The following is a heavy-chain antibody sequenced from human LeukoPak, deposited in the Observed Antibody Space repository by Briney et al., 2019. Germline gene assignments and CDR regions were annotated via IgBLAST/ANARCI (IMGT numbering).Heavy chain of an antibody. CDR2: INPSGGGT. J-gene: IGHJ6*02. D-gene: IGHD3-3*01. V-gene: IGHV1-46*01. CDR1: GYTFTSYF. CDR3: ARAHYDFWSGYWGYYYHYGMDV. Sequence: ASVKVSCKASGYTFTSYFIHWVRQAPRQGLEWMGIINPSGGGTTYAQKFQGRVTMTRDTSTSTVYMQLNSLRSEDTAVYYCARAHYDFWSGYWGYYYHYGMDVWGQGTTVTVSS.